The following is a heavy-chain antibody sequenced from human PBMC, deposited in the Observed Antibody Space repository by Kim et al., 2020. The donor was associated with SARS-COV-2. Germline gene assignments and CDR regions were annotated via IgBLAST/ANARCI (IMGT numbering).Heavy chain of an antibody. Sequence: GGSLRLSCAASGFTFSSYSMSWVRQAPGKGLEWVAHIKQDGSEKYYVDSVKGRFTISRDNAKNSLYLQMNSLRAEDTAVYYCAREKLFRGTTIFGVFNY. CDR3: AREKLFRGTTIFGVFNY. J-gene: IGHJ6*01. CDR1: GFTFSSYS. CDR2: IKQDGSEK. D-gene: IGHD3-3*01. V-gene: IGHV3-7*03.